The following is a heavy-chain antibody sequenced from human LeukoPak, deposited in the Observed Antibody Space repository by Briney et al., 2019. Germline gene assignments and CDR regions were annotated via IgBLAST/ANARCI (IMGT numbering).Heavy chain of an antibody. D-gene: IGHD5-18*01. CDR2: SYYSGST. CDR3: ARRQVDTAMITGFDY. V-gene: IGHV4-39*01. J-gene: IGHJ4*02. CDR1: GGSISSSSYY. Sequence: KPSETLSLTCTVSGGSISSSSYYWGWIRQPPGKGLEWIGSSYYSGSTYYNPSLKSRVTISADTSKNQFSLKLSSVTAADTAVYYCARRQVDTAMITGFDYWGQGTLVTVSS.